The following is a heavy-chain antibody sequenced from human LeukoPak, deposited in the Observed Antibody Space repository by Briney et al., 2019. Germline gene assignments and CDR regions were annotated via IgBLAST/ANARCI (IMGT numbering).Heavy chain of an antibody. CDR2: ISSSSSYI. CDR1: GFTFSSYS. Sequence: GGSLRLSCAASGFTFSSYSMNWVRQAPGKGLEWVSSISSSSSYIYYADSVKGRFTISRDNAKNSLYLQMNSLRAEDTAVYYCARSQITGPNEYFQHWGQGTLVTVSS. J-gene: IGHJ1*01. D-gene: IGHD1-20*01. CDR3: ARSQITGPNEYFQH. V-gene: IGHV3-21*01.